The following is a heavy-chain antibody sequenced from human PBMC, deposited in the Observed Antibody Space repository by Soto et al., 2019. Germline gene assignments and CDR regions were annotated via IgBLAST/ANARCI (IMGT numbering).Heavy chain of an antibody. CDR2: INPNSGGT. V-gene: IGHV1-2*02. J-gene: IGHJ4*02. CDR1: GYTFTGYY. D-gene: IGHD3-3*01. Sequence: GASVKVSGKASGYTFTGYYMHWVRQAPGQGLEWMGYINPNSGGTSYAHKFQGRVAMTRDTSISTAYMELKILRSDDTALYYCAREYYDFWSGSGYWGQGTLVTVSS. CDR3: AREYYDFWSGSGY.